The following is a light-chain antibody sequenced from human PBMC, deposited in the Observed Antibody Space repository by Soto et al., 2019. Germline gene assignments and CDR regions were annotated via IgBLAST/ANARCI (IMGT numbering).Light chain of an antibody. CDR3: SSYTSSSSDV. Sequence: QSALTQPASVSGSPGQSITISCTGTSSDVGGYNYVSWYQQHPGKAPKLMISEVSNRPSGVSNRFSASKSGITASLTISGLQAEDEADYYCSSYTSSSSDVFGTGTKVTVL. J-gene: IGLJ1*01. CDR2: EVS. V-gene: IGLV2-14*01. CDR1: SSDVGGYNY.